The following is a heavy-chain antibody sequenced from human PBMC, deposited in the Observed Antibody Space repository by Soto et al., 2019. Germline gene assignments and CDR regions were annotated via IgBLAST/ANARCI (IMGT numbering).Heavy chain of an antibody. D-gene: IGHD5-12*01. Sequence: EVQLLDSGGGLVQPGGSLRLSCAASGVTFNTYAMSWVRQAPGKGLEWVSGISASGGGTYYTDSVKGRFTISRDNSNNMVHLQMNGLRDEDTGTYYCTKDQGVIVAAIRPIAADAWGQGTTVSVSS. V-gene: IGHV3-23*01. CDR1: GVTFNTYA. J-gene: IGHJ6*02. CDR3: TKDQGVIVAAIRPIAADA. CDR2: ISASGGGT.